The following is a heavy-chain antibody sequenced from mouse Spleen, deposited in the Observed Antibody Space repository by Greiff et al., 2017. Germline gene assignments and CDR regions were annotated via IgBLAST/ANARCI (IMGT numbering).Heavy chain of an antibody. D-gene: IGHD1-2*01. V-gene: IGHV1-15*01. CDR2: IDPETGGT. CDR1: GYTFTDYE. CDR3: GKTTATLYYYAMDY. Sequence: VQLQQSGAELVRPGASVTLSCKASGYTFTDYEMHWVKQTPVHGLEWIGAIDPETGGTAYNQKFKGKATLTADKSSSTAYMELRSLTSEDSAVYYCGKTTATLYYYAMDYWGQGTSVTVSS. J-gene: IGHJ4*01.